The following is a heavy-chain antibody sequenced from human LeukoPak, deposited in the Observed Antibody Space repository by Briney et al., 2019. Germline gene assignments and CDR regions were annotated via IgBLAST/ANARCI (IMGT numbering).Heavy chain of an antibody. CDR3: AKDPLSDVTPFDY. D-gene: IGHD2/OR15-2a*01. CDR2: ISASGGST. Sequence: GGSLRLSCAASGFTFSSSAMSWVRQVPGKGLEWVSGISASGGSTSYADSVRGRFTISRDNSKNTLYVQMNSLRDEDTAVYYCAKDPLSDVTPFDYWGQGTLVTVSS. V-gene: IGHV3-23*01. CDR1: GFTFSSSA. J-gene: IGHJ4*02.